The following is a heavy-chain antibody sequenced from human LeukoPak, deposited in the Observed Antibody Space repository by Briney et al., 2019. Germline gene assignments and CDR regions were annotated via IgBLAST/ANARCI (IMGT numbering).Heavy chain of an antibody. CDR2: IYPGDSNS. V-gene: IGHV5-51*01. Sequence: GESLKISCRGSGYGFTSYWIVWVRQMPGKGLEWMGVIYPGDSNSRYSPSFQGQVTISADKSITTAYMQWSSLKASDAAIYYCVRTSGWYSSWFDPWGQGAPVTVSS. D-gene: IGHD6-19*01. CDR1: GYGFTSYW. CDR3: VRTSGWYSSWFDP. J-gene: IGHJ5*02.